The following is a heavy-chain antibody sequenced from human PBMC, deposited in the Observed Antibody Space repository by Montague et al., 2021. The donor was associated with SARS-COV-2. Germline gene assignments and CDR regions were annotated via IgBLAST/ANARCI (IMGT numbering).Heavy chain of an antibody. CDR3: ARLGPGPQGEES. CDR2: IYYSGYT. CDR1: GGSITTTSHY. Sequence: SETLSLTCTVSGGSITTTSHYWGWIRQPPGKGLEWIGSIYYSGYTHYNPSLKTRLTLSVDTSTNQFSLKLSSVTAAATAVYHCARLGPGPQGEESWGQGTVVIVSS. D-gene: IGHD3-16*01. V-gene: IGHV4-39*01. J-gene: IGHJ5*02.